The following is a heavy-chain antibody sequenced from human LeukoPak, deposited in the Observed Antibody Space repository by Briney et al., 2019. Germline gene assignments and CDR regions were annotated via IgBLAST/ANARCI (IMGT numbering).Heavy chain of an antibody. CDR2: INPSGGST. J-gene: IGHJ5*02. Sequence: ASVKVSCKASGYAFTYYYIHWVRQAPGQGLEWMGIINPSGGSTSYAQKFQGRVIMTRDTSTSTVYMDLSSLRSEDTAVYYCARDGKYYDFWSGSWFDPWGQGTLVTVSS. CDR3: ARDGKYYDFWSGSWFDP. D-gene: IGHD3-3*01. V-gene: IGHV1-46*01. CDR1: GYAFTYYY.